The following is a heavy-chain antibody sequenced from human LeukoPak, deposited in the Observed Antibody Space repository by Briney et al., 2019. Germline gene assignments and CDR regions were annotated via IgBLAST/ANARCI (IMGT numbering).Heavy chain of an antibody. CDR3: ARGDYVWGSYRYPIDY. Sequence: GGSLRLSCAASGFTFSSYAMHWVRQAPGKGLEWVAVISYDGTNKYYADSVKGRFTISRDNSKNTLYLQMNSLRAEDTAVYYCARGDYVWGSYRYPIDYWGQGTLVTVSS. CDR2: ISYDGTNK. CDR1: GFTFSSYA. V-gene: IGHV3-30-3*01. J-gene: IGHJ4*02. D-gene: IGHD3-16*02.